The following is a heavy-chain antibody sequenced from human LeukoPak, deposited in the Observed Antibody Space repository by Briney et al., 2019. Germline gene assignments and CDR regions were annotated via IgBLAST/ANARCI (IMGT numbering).Heavy chain of an antibody. V-gene: IGHV3-49*04. CDR2: IRSKAYGGTT. CDR1: GFTFGDYA. CDR3: TREFDTYYDILTGTGGFDP. J-gene: IGHJ5*02. Sequence: GGSLRLSCTASGFTFGDYAMSWVRQAPGKGLEWVGFIRSKAYGGTTEYAASVKGRFTISSDDSKSIAYLQMNSLKTEDTAVYCCTREFDTYYDILTGTGGFDPWGQGTLVTVSS. D-gene: IGHD3-9*01.